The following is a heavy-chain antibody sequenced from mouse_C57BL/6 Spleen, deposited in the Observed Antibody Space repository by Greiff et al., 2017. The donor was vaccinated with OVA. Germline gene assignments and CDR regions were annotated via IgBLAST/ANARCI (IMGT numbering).Heavy chain of an antibody. V-gene: IGHV7-3*01. CDR2: IRNKANGYTT. Sequence: EVMLVESGGGLVQPGGSLSLSCAASGFTFTDYYMSWVRQPPGKALEWLGFIRNKANGYTTEYSASVTSRFTISRDNSQSILYLQMNALRAEDSATYYCARYLYYFDYWGQGTTLTVSS. CDR1: GFTFTDYY. CDR3: ARYLYYFDY. J-gene: IGHJ2*01.